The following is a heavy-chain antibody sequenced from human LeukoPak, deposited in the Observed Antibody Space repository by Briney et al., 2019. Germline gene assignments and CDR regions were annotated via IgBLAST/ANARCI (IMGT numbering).Heavy chain of an antibody. CDR3: AKDQGQAVVPRRFDY. J-gene: IGHJ4*02. CDR2: IYYSGGNT. V-gene: IGHV3-23*01. Sequence: PGGSLRLSCAASGFTFSTLAMSWVRQAPGKGLEWVSTIYYSGGNTYSADSVKGRFTIFRDNAKNMLYLQMNSPRAEDTAIYYCAKDQGQAVVPRRFDYWGQGTLVTVSS. D-gene: IGHD4-23*01. CDR1: GFTFSTLA.